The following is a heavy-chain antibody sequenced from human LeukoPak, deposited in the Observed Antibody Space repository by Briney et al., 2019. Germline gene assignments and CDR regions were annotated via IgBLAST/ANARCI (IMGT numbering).Heavy chain of an antibody. CDR1: GLIFSTYW. CDR2: ITRDGSEK. Sequence: GGSLRLSCEVSGLIFSTYWMTWVRQAPGKGLEWVATITRDGSEKYYMDPVKGRFTISRDNAKDSLCLQRISLRAEDTAVYYCARGHNGLEVWGRGTTVTVFS. J-gene: IGHJ6*02. V-gene: IGHV3-7*05. CDR3: ARGHNGLEV.